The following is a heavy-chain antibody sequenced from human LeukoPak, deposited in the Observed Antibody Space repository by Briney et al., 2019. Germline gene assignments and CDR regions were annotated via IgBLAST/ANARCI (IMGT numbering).Heavy chain of an antibody. CDR3: ARGLTWDYYDSSGYDY. D-gene: IGHD3-22*01. Sequence: ASVKVSCKASGYTFTTYGLSWVRQAPGQGLEWMGWISAYNGNTNYAQKFQGWVTMTRDTSISTAYMELSRLRSDDTAVYYCARGLTWDYYDSSGYDYWGQGTLVTVSS. V-gene: IGHV1-18*01. CDR1: GYTFTTYG. CDR2: ISAYNGNT. J-gene: IGHJ4*02.